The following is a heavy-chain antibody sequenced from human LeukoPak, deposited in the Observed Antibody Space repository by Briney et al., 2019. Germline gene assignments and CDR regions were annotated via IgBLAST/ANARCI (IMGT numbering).Heavy chain of an antibody. V-gene: IGHV1-46*01. Sequence: ASVKVSCKASGYTFTSYHMHWVRQAPGQGLEWMGIINPRGGSTSYAQKFQGRVTMTRDTSTSTVYMELSSLRSEDTAVYHCARAVAAAGKDWGQGTLVTVSS. J-gene: IGHJ4*02. CDR3: ARAVAAAGKD. CDR1: GYTFTSYH. D-gene: IGHD6-13*01. CDR2: INPRGGST.